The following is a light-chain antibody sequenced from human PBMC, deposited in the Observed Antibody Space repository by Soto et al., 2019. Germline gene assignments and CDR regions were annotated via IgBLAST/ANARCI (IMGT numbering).Light chain of an antibody. CDR1: QRIYTN. CDR2: GVS. J-gene: IGKJ4*01. CDR3: QQYHTWPIT. V-gene: IGKV3-15*01. Sequence: IVVTQSPATLSVSPGESVTLSCWASQRIYTNLDGSKHTPGQAPRLLSAGVSTGATGTPARCSGSGSGTEVTLTINSLQSEDGAIYYCQQYHTWPITFGGGTKVDIK.